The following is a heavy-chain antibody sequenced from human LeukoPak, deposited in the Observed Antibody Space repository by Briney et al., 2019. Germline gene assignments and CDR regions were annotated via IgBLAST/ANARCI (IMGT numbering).Heavy chain of an antibody. J-gene: IGHJ4*02. V-gene: IGHV4-39*07. CDR2: MFHSGST. Sequence: SETLSLTCTVSGGSISSSSHYWGWIRQPPGRGLEWVASMFHSGSTYYNPSLKSRVTISVDTSKNQFSLKLSSVTAADTAVYYCARVAREIDYWGQGTLVTVSS. CDR1: GGSISSSSHY. CDR3: ARVAREIDY.